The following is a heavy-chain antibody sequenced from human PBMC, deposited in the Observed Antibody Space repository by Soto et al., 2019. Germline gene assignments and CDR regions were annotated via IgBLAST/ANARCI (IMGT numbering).Heavy chain of an antibody. D-gene: IGHD1-26*01. CDR2: INTDGSVT. J-gene: IGHJ4*02. CDR3: ARQAGRGATNY. Sequence: PGGSLRLSCAGSGFTFSNFWMHWVRQAPGKGLVWVARINTDGSVTSHADSVKGRFTISRDNAKNTLYLQMTSLRVEDTAIYYCARQAGRGATNYWGQGTLVTVSS. V-gene: IGHV3-74*01. CDR1: GFTFSNFW.